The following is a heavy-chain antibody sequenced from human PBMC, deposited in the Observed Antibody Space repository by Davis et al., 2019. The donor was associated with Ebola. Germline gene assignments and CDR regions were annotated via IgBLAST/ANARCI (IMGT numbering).Heavy chain of an antibody. CDR2: IWYDGSNK. Sequence: GESLKISCEASGFTFSSYGMHWVRQAPGKGLEWVAVIWYDGSNKYYADSVKGRFTISRDNSKNTLYLQMNSLRAEDTAVYYCAKDSVLRFLPYGMDVWGQGTTVTVSS. CDR3: AKDSVLRFLPYGMDV. CDR1: GFTFSSYG. D-gene: IGHD3-3*01. V-gene: IGHV3-33*06. J-gene: IGHJ6*02.